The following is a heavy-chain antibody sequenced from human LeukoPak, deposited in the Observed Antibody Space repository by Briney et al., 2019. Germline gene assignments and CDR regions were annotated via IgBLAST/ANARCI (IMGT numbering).Heavy chain of an antibody. CDR1: GYSFTSYW. CDR2: IYPGDSDT. J-gene: IGHJ3*02. Sequence: GESLKISCKGSGYSFTSYWIGWVRQMPGKGLEGMGIIYPGDSDTRYSTSFQGQVTISADKSISTAYLQWSSLKASDTAMYYCARLRYYDSSGYSYAFDIWGQGTMVTVSS. V-gene: IGHV5-51*03. CDR3: ARLRYYDSSGYSYAFDI. D-gene: IGHD3-22*01.